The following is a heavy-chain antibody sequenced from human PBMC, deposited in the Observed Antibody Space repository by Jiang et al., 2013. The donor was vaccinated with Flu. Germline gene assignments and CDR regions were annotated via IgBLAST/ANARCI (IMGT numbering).Heavy chain of an antibody. CDR3: ARGDYDSRGYTGGAFDV. CDR1: GDSITRGGYS. Sequence: CAVSGDSITRGGYSWNWIRQPPGKGLEWIGYIYHTERTYFNPSLKSRVTLSVDRSKNHFSLNMNSVTAADTAVYYCARGDYDSRGYTGGAFDVWGQGTLVTVSS. D-gene: IGHD3-22*01. J-gene: IGHJ3*01. V-gene: IGHV4-30-2*01. CDR2: IYHTERT.